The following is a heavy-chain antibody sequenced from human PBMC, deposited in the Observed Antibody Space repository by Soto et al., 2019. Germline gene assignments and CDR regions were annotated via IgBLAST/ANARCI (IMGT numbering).Heavy chain of an antibody. CDR2: ISSSSDYI. J-gene: IGHJ4*02. D-gene: IGHD1-26*01. Sequence: GSLRLFCAASGFAFTDYYMSWIRQARGKGLEWLSYISSSSDYITYADSVRGRFTISRDNAKNSLYLQMHGLRVEDTGVYFCAREVSGAYDYWGQGTVVTVSS. V-gene: IGHV3-11*06. CDR1: GFAFTDYY. CDR3: AREVSGAYDY.